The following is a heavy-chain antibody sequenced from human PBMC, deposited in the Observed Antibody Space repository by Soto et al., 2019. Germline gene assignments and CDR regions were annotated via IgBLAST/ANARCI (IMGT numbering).Heavy chain of an antibody. D-gene: IGHD4-4*01. J-gene: IGHJ5*02. CDR1: GFTFRSYA. Sequence: EVQLLESGGGLVQPGGSLRLSCAASGFTFRSYAMSWVRQAPGKVLEWVSTISSSGGSTHYADSVKGRFTISRDNSKNTLYLKMNSLRAEDTAVYYCEKFYSANSAHTYTIDPWGQGTRVTVSS. CDR3: EKFYSANSAHTYTIDP. V-gene: IGHV3-23*01. CDR2: ISSSGGST.